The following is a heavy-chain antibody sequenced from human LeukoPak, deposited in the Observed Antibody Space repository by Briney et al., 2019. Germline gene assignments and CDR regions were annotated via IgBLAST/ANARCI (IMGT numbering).Heavy chain of an antibody. V-gene: IGHV3-20*04. CDR3: AREDNAYYYGSGSYYAL. D-gene: IGHD3-10*01. CDR2: INWNGGST. CDR1: GFTFDDYG. Sequence: RPGGSLRLSRAASGFTFDDYGMSWVRQAPGKGLECVSGINWNGGSTGYADSVKGRFTISRDNAKNSLYLQMNSLGAEDTALYYCAREDNAYYYGSGSYYALWGQGTLVTVSS. J-gene: IGHJ4*02.